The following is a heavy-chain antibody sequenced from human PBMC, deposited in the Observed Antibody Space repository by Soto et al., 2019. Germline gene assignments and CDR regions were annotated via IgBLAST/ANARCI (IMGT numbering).Heavy chain of an antibody. CDR3: ARHSYYYDSSGYYPHDY. D-gene: IGHD3-22*01. CDR1: GYSFTSYL. Sequence: GDSLKISCKGSGYSFTSYLISWVRQMPGKGLEWMGRIDPSDSYTNYSPSFQGHVTISADKSISTAYLRWSSLKASDTAMYYCARHSYYYDSSGYYPHDYWGQGTLVTVSS. J-gene: IGHJ4*02. V-gene: IGHV5-10-1*01. CDR2: IDPSDSYT.